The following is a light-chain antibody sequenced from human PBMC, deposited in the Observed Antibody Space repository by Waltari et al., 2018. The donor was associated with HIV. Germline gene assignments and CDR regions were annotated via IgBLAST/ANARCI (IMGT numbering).Light chain of an antibody. CDR3: CSYAGSSWV. J-gene: IGLJ3*02. CDR1: SSDIGGYNY. V-gene: IGLV2-11*01. CDR2: DVS. Sequence: QSALTQPRSVSGSPGQSVTISCTGTSSDIGGYNYVSWYQQYPGKAPKLMIYDVSERPSGVPERFSGSKSGNTASLTISGLQAEDETDYYCCSYAGSSWVFGGGTKLTVL.